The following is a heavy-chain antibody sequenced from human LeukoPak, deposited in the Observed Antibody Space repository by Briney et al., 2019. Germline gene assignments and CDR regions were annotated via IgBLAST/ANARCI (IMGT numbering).Heavy chain of an antibody. CDR3: ARDPGFDVLLWFGEIPFDY. Sequence: GASVKVSCKASGYTFTSYGISWVRQAPGQGLEWMGWISAYNGNTNYAQKLQGRVTMSTDTSTSTAYMELRSLRSDDTAVYYCARDPGFDVLLWFGEIPFDYWGQGTLVTVSS. J-gene: IGHJ4*02. CDR2: ISAYNGNT. D-gene: IGHD3-10*01. CDR1: GYTFTSYG. V-gene: IGHV1-18*01.